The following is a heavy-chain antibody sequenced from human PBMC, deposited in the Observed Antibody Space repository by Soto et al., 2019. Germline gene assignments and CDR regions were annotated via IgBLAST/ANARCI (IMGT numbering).Heavy chain of an antibody. CDR1: GFTFSSYA. Sequence: GGSLRLSCAASGFTFSSYAMSLGRQAPGKGLEWVSAISGSGGGSYYADPVKGRFTISRDNSKITLYLQMNSLRAKDTAVYYCAKEGPSAARPFDYWGQGALVTVSS. V-gene: IGHV3-23*01. CDR3: AKEGPSAARPFDY. CDR2: ISGSGGGS. D-gene: IGHD6-6*01. J-gene: IGHJ4*02.